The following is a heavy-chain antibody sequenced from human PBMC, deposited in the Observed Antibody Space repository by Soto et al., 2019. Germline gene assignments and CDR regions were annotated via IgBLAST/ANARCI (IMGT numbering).Heavy chain of an antibody. J-gene: IGHJ6*01. D-gene: IGHD2-15*01. CDR1: GFSLSTTGEG. CDR2: VHWNDDK. Sequence: QITLKEAGPTLVKPTKTLTRTCTFSGFSLSTTGEGVFWIRQPPGKAPVWLALVHWNDDKRYSPSLRPRLTIRNDTSKNQVVISLTNLDPVDTGTYYCAHRRLVDTSHVDYGLNVWGEGTTVIVSS. V-gene: IGHV2-5*01. CDR3: AHRRLVDTSHVDYGLNV.